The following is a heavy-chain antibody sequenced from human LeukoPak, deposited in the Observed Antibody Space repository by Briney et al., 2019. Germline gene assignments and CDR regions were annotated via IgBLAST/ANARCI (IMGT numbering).Heavy chain of an antibody. D-gene: IGHD3-10*01. CDR2: ILPLFGTA. CDR1: GRTYSSYD. J-gene: IGHJ1*01. CDR3: AESYYGSGSYYNPAEYFQH. V-gene: IGHV1-69*06. Sequence: VATVTLSCKSSGRTYSSYDISWVRQAPGQALEWMRAILPLFGTANYAQKFQRRLTITGDKSTSTAYMELSSLRSEDTALYYCAESYYGSGSYYNPAEYFQHWGQGTLVTVSS.